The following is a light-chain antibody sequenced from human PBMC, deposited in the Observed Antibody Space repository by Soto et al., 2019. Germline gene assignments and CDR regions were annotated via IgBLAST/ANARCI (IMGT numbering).Light chain of an antibody. Sequence: DIPMTQSPSTLSASLGDRVTLTCRASQSISTWLAWYQQKPGKAPKLLIYDASTLESGVPSRFSGSGSGTECTLTISSLQPDDFATYYCLQYNSYPYTFGQGTNLEIK. CDR1: QSISTW. J-gene: IGKJ2*01. CDR2: DAS. CDR3: LQYNSYPYT. V-gene: IGKV1-5*01.